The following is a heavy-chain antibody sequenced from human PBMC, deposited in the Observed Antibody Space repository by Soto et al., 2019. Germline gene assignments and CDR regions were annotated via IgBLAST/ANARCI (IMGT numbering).Heavy chain of an antibody. V-gene: IGHV3-23*01. CDR1: GFTFSSYA. J-gene: IGHJ4*02. Sequence: GGSLRLSCAASGFTFSSYAMSWVRQAPGKGLEWVSAISGSGGSTYYADSVKGRFTISRDNSKNTLYLQMNSLRAEDTAVYYCAKDISAGNYHDSSRYLDYWGQGTLVTVSS. D-gene: IGHD3-22*01. CDR2: ISGSGGST. CDR3: AKDISAGNYHDSSRYLDY.